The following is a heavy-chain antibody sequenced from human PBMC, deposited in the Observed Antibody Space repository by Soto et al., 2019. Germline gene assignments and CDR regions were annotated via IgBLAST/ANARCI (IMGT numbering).Heavy chain of an antibody. CDR2: IKSGGNT. CDR1: GFTVSTDW. V-gene: IGHV3-66*01. Sequence: EVQLVESGGGLVQPGGSLRLSCAASGFTVSTDWMYWVRQAPGKGLEWVSLIKSGGNTYYADSVEGRFTISRDNSKYTVYLQMNSLRAEDTAVYYCVRENYYYGMDVWGQGTTVTVSS. J-gene: IGHJ6*02. CDR3: VRENYYYGMDV.